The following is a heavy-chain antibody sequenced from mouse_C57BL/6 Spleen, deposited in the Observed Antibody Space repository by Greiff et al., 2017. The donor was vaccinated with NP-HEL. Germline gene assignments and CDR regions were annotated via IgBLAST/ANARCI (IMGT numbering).Heavy chain of an antibody. CDR1: GYAFSSYW. Sequence: QVQLKESGAELVKPGASVKISCKASGYAFSSYWMNWVKQRPGKGLEWIGQIYPGDGDTNYNGKFKGKATLTADKSSSTAYMQLSSLTSEDSAVYFCARSDYYYGSSYRYFDVWGTGTTVTVSS. CDR3: ARSDYYYGSSYRYFDV. D-gene: IGHD1-1*01. V-gene: IGHV1-80*01. J-gene: IGHJ1*03. CDR2: IYPGDGDT.